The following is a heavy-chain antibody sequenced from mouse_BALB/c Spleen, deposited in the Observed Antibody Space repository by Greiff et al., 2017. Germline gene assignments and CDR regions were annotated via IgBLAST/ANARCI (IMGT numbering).Heavy chain of an antibody. CDR2: ISSGGSYT. CDR3: ARQGVITTVVATGWFAY. Sequence: EVMLVESGGDLVKPGGSLKLSCAASGFTFSSYGMSWVRQTPDKRLEWVATISSGGSYTYYPDSVKGRFTISRDNAKNTLYLQMSSLKSEDTAMYYCARQGVITTVVATGWFAYWGQGTLVTVSA. V-gene: IGHV5-6*02. CDR1: GFTFSSYG. J-gene: IGHJ3*01. D-gene: IGHD1-1*01.